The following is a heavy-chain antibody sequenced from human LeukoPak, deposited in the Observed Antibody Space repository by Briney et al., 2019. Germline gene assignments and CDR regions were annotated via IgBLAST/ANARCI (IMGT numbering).Heavy chain of an antibody. CDR1: GGTFSSYA. CDR3: ARWRSGGPRNYYYYYMDV. J-gene: IGHJ6*03. D-gene: IGHD3-16*01. CDR2: IIPIFGTA. Sequence: SVKVSCKASGGTFSSYAISWVRQAPGQGLEWMGGIIPIFGTANYAQKFQGRVTITADESTSTAYMELSSLRSEDTAVYYCARWRSGGPRNYYYYYMDVWGKGTTVTVSS. V-gene: IGHV1-69*13.